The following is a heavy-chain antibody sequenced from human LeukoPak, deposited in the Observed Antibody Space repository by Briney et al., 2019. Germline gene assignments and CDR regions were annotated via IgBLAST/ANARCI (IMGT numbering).Heavy chain of an antibody. Sequence: SETLSLTCTVSGGSISSSSYYWGWIRQPPGKGLEWIGSIYYSGSTYYNPSLKSRVTISVDTSKNQFSLKLSSVTAADTAVYYCASLFYSSGWYTWSFDYWGQGTLVTVSS. V-gene: IGHV4-39*01. CDR2: IYYSGST. J-gene: IGHJ4*02. D-gene: IGHD6-19*01. CDR3: ASLFYSSGWYTWSFDY. CDR1: GGSISSSSYY.